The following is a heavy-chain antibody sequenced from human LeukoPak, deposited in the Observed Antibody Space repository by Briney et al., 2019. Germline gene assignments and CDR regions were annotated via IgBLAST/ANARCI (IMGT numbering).Heavy chain of an antibody. Sequence: AASVKVSCKASGYTFTGYYMHWVRQAPGQGLEWMGWINPNSGGTNYAQKFQGRVTMTRDTSISTAYMELSRLRSDDTAVYYCARVGVILTGTTLGERNNWFDPWGQGTLVTVSS. J-gene: IGHJ5*02. CDR1: GYTFTGYY. CDR2: INPNSGGT. CDR3: ARVGVILTGTTLGERNNWFDP. D-gene: IGHD1-20*01. V-gene: IGHV1-2*02.